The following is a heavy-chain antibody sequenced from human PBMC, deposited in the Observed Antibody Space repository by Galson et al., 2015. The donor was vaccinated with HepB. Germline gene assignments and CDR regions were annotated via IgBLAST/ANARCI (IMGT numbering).Heavy chain of an antibody. J-gene: IGHJ5*02. Sequence: SLRLSCAASGFTFSSYAMNWVRQAPGKGLEWVSSITAGGGRTYYADSVKGRFTISRDNSRNTVYLQMNSLRAEDTAVYYCAEVGRFLEWINPPVLLSESWGQGTLVTVSS. CDR3: AEVGRFLEWINPPVLLSES. CDR1: GFTFSSYA. D-gene: IGHD3-3*01. V-gene: IGHV3-23*01. CDR2: ITAGGGRT.